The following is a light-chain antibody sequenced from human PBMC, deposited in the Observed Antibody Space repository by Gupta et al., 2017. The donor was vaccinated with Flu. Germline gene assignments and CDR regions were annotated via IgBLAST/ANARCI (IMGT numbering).Light chain of an antibody. Sequence: PSSLSASVGDRVTIACRASQSVTWNLNRYQQEPGCAPRLLIYGSSTLQPGVSSRFSGSGSGTDFTLTISKLQPEDFATYSCQQSDDYPRTFGPGTKV. CDR2: GSS. CDR1: QSVTWN. V-gene: IGKV1-39*01. J-gene: IGKJ1*01. CDR3: QQSDDYPRT.